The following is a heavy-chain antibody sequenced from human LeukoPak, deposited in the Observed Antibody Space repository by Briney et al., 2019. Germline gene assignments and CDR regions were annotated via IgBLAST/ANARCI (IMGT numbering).Heavy chain of an antibody. CDR2: ISAYNDNT. J-gene: IGHJ4*02. CDR3: ARNPLWGATVGYYFDY. D-gene: IGHD3-16*01. Sequence: ASVKVSCKASGYMFSTYGISWVRQAPGQGLEWMGWISAYNDNTNFAQKFQGRVTMTTDTSTSTVCMELRSLRSDDTAVYYCARNPLWGATVGYYFDYWGQGTQVTVSS. V-gene: IGHV1-18*01. CDR1: GYMFSTYG.